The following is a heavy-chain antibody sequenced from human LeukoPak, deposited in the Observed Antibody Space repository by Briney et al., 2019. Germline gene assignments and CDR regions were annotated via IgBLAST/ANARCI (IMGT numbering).Heavy chain of an antibody. J-gene: IGHJ5*01. Sequence: GGSLRLSCAASGFTFSIYAMSWVRQAPGKGLEWVSSTSSGGDYTYYAGSVKGRFIISRDNSKNTLYLQMNSLRAEDTATYYCAKDRPNYYESNGHYYRRDGDSWGQGTLVTVSS. CDR2: TSSGGDYT. CDR1: GFTFSIYA. D-gene: IGHD3-22*01. V-gene: IGHV3-23*01. CDR3: AKDRPNYYESNGHYYRRDGDS.